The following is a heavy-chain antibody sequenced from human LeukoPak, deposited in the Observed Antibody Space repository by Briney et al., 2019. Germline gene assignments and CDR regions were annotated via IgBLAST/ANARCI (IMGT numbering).Heavy chain of an antibody. CDR1: GFTFSSYA. Sequence: PGGSLRLSCAASGFTFSSYAMSWVRQAPGKGLEWVSAISGSGGSTYYADSVKGRFTISRDNSKNTLYLQMNSLRAEDTAVYYCAKDGYSRVRGYYFDYWGQGTLVTVSS. D-gene: IGHD5-18*01. V-gene: IGHV3-23*01. J-gene: IGHJ4*02. CDR3: AKDGYSRVRGYYFDY. CDR2: ISGSGGST.